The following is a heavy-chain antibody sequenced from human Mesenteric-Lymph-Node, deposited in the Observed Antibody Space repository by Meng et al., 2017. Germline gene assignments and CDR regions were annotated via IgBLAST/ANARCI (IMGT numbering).Heavy chain of an antibody. CDR1: GFTFSSYG. V-gene: IGHV3-33*01. Sequence: GESLKISCAASGFTFSSYGMHWVRQAPGKGLEWVAVIWYDGSNKYYADSVKGRFTISRDNSKNTLYLQMNSLRAEDTAVYYCARSYNDGSGRFDYWGQGTLVTVSS. D-gene: IGHD3-22*01. CDR2: IWYDGSNK. J-gene: IGHJ4*02. CDR3: ARSYNDGSGRFDY.